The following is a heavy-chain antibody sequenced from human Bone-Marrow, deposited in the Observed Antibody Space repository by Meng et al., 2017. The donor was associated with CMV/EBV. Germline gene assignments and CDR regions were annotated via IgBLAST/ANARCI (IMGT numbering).Heavy chain of an antibody. J-gene: IGHJ5*02. CDR2: INHSGST. Sequence: SETLSLTCAVYGGSFSGYYWSWIRQPPGKGLEWIREINHSGSTNYNPSLKSRVTISVDTSKNQFSLKLSSVTAADTAVYYCARGVGGYDFWSGYRNWFDPWGQGTLVTVSS. CDR1: GGSFSGYY. V-gene: IGHV4-34*01. CDR3: ARGVGGYDFWSGYRNWFDP. D-gene: IGHD3-3*01.